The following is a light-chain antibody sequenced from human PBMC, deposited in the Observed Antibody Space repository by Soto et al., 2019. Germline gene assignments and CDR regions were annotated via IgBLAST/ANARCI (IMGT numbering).Light chain of an antibody. CDR3: CSYAGTPYV. V-gene: IGLV2-8*01. Sequence: QSVLTQPPSASGSPGQSGTISCTGTSSDVGGYNYVSWYQQHPGKAPKLIIYEVNKRPSGVPDRFSGSKSGNTASLTVSGLQAEDEADYYCCSYAGTPYVFGTGTKVTVL. CDR2: EVN. J-gene: IGLJ1*01. CDR1: SSDVGGYNY.